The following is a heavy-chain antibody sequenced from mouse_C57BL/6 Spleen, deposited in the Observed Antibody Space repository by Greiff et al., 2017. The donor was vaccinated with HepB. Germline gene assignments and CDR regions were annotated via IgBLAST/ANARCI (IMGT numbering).Heavy chain of an antibody. D-gene: IGHD2-3*01. J-gene: IGHJ1*03. CDR2: ISDGGSYT. Sequence: EVQLVESGGGLVKPGGSLKLSCAASGFTFSSYAMSWVRQTPEKRLEWVATISDGGSYTYYPDNVKGRFTISRDNAKNNLYLQMSHLKSEDTAMYYCARDWDGYYGYFDVWGTGTTVTVSS. CDR3: ARDWDGYYGYFDV. V-gene: IGHV5-4*01. CDR1: GFTFSSYA.